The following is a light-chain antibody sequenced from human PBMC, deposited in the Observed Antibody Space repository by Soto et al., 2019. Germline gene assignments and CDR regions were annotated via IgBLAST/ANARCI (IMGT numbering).Light chain of an antibody. V-gene: IGKV3-15*01. CDR3: QQYKSWPIT. Sequence: EIVMTQSPGTLSASPGERATLSCWASQTVTNKLAWYQQKPGQSPRLVIFAASTRATGTPATFSGSGSGTEFTLTINSLQSEDFAVYYCQQYKSWPITFGQGTRLEIK. CDR2: AAS. CDR1: QTVTNK. J-gene: IGKJ5*01.